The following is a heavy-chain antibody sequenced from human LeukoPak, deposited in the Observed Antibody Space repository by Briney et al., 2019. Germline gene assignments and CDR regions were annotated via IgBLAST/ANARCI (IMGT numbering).Heavy chain of an antibody. V-gene: IGHV3-48*01. J-gene: IGHJ4*02. Sequence: GGSLRLSCAASGFAFSSYTMNWVRQAPGKGLEWVSYISSSSTTIYYADSVKGRFTISRDNAKNSLYLQMNSLRAEDTAVYYCARGGFGELFSSDYWGQGTLVTVSS. D-gene: IGHD3-10*01. CDR3: ARGGFGELFSSDY. CDR1: GFAFSSYT. CDR2: ISSSSTTI.